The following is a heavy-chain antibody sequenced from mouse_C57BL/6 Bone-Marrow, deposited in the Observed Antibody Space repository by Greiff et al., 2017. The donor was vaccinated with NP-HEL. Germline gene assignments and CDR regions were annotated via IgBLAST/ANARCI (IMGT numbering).Heavy chain of an antibody. CDR1: GFTFSSYG. CDR2: ISSGGSYT. CDR3: ARRGYYGSSSAWFAY. Sequence: EVMLVESGGDLVKPGGSLKLSCAASGFTFSSYGMSWVRQTPDKRLEWVATISSGGSYTYYPDSVKGRFTISRDNAKNTLYLQMSSLKSEDTAMYYCARRGYYGSSSAWFAYWGQGTLVTVSA. J-gene: IGHJ3*01. V-gene: IGHV5-6*02. D-gene: IGHD1-1*01.